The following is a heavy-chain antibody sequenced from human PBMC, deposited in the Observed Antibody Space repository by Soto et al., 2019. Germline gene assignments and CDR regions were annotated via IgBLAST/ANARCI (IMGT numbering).Heavy chain of an antibody. D-gene: IGHD5-18*01. CDR1: GYTFTTYD. J-gene: IGHJ6*02. V-gene: IGHV1-8*01. Sequence: QVQLIQSGAEVKKPGASVKVSCKASGYTFTTYDINWVRQAPGQGLEWMGWMNPNGGKTEYAQKFQGRVTMTRNTSLSTAYIELRSLTSEYTAVYYWARDVGGYSYGLYYHYGMDGWGQGTTVIVSS. CDR3: ARDVGGYSYGLYYHYGMDG. CDR2: MNPNGGKT.